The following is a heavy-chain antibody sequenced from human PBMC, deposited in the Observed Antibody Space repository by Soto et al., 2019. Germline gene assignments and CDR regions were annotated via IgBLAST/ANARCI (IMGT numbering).Heavy chain of an antibody. Sequence: QVQLQESGPGLVKPSETLSLTCTVSGGSISSYYWSWIRQPPGKGLEWIGYIYYSGSTNYNPSLRSRVTISADASKNQFSLKLSSVTAADTAVYYCAREGANGSGSYWYDYWGQGTLVTVSS. V-gene: IGHV4-59*01. D-gene: IGHD3-10*01. J-gene: IGHJ4*02. CDR2: IYYSGST. CDR3: AREGANGSGSYWYDY. CDR1: GGSISSYY.